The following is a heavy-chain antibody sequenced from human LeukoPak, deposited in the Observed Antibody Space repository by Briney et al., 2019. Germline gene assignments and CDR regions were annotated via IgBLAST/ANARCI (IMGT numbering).Heavy chain of an antibody. D-gene: IGHD3-22*01. CDR1: GYTFTSYY. CDR2: INPSGGST. J-gene: IGHJ4*02. V-gene: IGHV1-46*01. Sequence: ASVKVSCKASGYTFTSYYMHWVRQAPGQGLEWMGIINPSGGSTSYAQKFQGRVTMTRDMSTSTVYMELSSLRSEDTAVYYCARDRYYYDTSGYFSFMHSWGQGTLVTVSS. CDR3: ARDRYYYDTSGYFSFMHS.